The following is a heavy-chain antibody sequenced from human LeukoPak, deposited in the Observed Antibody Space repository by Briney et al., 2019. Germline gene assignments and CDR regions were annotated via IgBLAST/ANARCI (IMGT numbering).Heavy chain of an antibody. CDR3: AKDPWSNRPPSNFDY. Sequence: GGSLRLSCAASGFTFSSYGMHWVRQAPGRGLEWVAFIRYDGSNKYYADSVKGRFTISRDNSKNTLYLQMNSLRAEDTAVYYCAKDPWSNRPPSNFDYWGQGTLVTVSS. J-gene: IGHJ4*02. V-gene: IGHV3-30*02. D-gene: IGHD3-3*01. CDR1: GFTFSSYG. CDR2: IRYDGSNK.